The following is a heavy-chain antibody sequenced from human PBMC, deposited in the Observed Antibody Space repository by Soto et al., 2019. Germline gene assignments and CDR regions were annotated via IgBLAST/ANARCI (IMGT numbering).Heavy chain of an antibody. D-gene: IGHD3-10*01. CDR1: GCTFSSYC. CDR3: ANVGGINSPIES. J-gene: IGHJ4*02. CDR2: ISGSGDNT. V-gene: IGHV3-23*01. Sequence: GVSMRHSWAAAGCTFSSYCMSWVRPAPGKGLEWVSIISGSGDNTYYAGSVKGRFTVSRDNSKNTLYLQMNSLRAEDTAVYYCANVGGINSPIESWGQGTLVTVSS.